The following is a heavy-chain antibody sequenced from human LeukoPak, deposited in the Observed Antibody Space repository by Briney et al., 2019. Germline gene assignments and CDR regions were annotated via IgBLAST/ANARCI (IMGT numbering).Heavy chain of an antibody. V-gene: IGHV4-4*07. CDR1: GGSISSYY. CDR2: IYTSGST. CDR3: ARDSISYDSSGYYVAYYYYYYMDV. Sequence: SETLSLTCTVSGGSISSYYWSWIRQPAGKGLEWIGRIYTSGSTNYNPSLKSRVTMSVDTSKIQFSLKLSSVTAADTAVYYCARDSISYDSSGYYVAYYYYYYMDVWGKGTTVTISS. J-gene: IGHJ6*03. D-gene: IGHD3-22*01.